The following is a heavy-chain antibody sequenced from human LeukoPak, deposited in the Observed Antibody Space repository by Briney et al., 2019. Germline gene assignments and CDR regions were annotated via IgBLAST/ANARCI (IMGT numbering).Heavy chain of an antibody. V-gene: IGHV4-39*07. CDR3: ARYSSSSGLIGY. Sequence: SETLSLTCTVSGGSISSSSYYWGWIRQPPGKGLEWIGSIYYSGSTYYNPSLKSRVTISVDTSKNQFSLKLSSVTAADTAVYYCARYSSSSGLIGYWGQGTLVTVSS. D-gene: IGHD6-6*01. CDR2: IYYSGST. CDR1: GGSISSSSYY. J-gene: IGHJ4*02.